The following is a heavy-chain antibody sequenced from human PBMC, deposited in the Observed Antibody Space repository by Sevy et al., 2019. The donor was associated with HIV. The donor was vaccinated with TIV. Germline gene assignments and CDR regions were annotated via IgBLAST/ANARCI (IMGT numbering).Heavy chain of an antibody. CDR3: AKRATVTWYNNYFDY. V-gene: IGHV3-23*01. CDR2: ISGSGGST. J-gene: IGHJ4*02. Sequence: GGSLRLSCAASGFTFSSYSMNWVRQAPGKGLEWVSAISGSGGSTYYADSVKGRFTISRDNSKNTLYLQMNSLRAEDTAVYYCAKRATVTWYNNYFDYWGQGTLVTVSS. CDR1: GFTFSSYS. D-gene: IGHD4-17*01.